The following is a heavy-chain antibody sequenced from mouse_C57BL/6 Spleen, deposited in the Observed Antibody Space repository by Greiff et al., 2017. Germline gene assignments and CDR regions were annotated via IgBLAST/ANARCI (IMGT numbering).Heavy chain of an antibody. CDR2: IYPGSGNT. Sequence: VKLQESGAELVRPGASVKLSCKASGYTFADYYINWVKQRPGQGLEWIARIYPGSGNTYYNEKFKGKATLTAEKSSSTAYMQLSSLTSEDSAVYFCARNGDGFAYWGQGTLVTVSA. J-gene: IGHJ3*01. CDR1: GYTFADYY. D-gene: IGHD2-13*01. CDR3: ARNGDGFAY. V-gene: IGHV1-76*01.